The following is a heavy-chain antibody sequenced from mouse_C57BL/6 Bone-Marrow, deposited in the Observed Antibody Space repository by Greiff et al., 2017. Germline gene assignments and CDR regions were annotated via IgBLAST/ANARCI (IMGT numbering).Heavy chain of an antibody. CDR1: GYTFTSYW. V-gene: IGHV1-64*01. CDR2: IHPNSGST. Sequence: QVQLQQPGAELVKPGASVKLSCKASGYTFTSYWMHWVKQRPGQGLEWIGMIHPNSGSTNYNEKFKSKATLTVDKSSSTAYMQLSSLTSEDSAVYYCARNEAGSSYQSAMDYWGQGTSVTVSS. J-gene: IGHJ4*01. D-gene: IGHD1-1*01. CDR3: ARNEAGSSYQSAMDY.